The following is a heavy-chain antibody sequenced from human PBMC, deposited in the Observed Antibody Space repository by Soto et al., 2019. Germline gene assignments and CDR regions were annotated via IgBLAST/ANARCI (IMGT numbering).Heavy chain of an antibody. CDR2: ISGSGGST. CDR3: AKTRYSSSWYYLDAFDI. CDR1: GFTFSSYA. V-gene: IGHV3-23*01. Sequence: EVQLLESGGGLVQPGGSLRLSCAASGFTFSSYAMSWVRQAPGKGLEWVSAISGSGGSTYYADSVKGRFTISRDNSKNTLYLQMNSLRAEDTAVYYCAKTRYSSSWYYLDAFDIWGQGTMVTVSS. D-gene: IGHD6-13*01. J-gene: IGHJ3*02.